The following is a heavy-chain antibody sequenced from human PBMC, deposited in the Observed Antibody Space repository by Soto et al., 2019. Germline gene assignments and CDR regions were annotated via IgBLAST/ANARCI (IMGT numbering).Heavy chain of an antibody. CDR2: IKRDGSEK. D-gene: IGHD2-15*01. Sequence: PGGSLRLSCAASGFTFSSYWMSWVRQAPGKGLEWVANIKRDGSEKYYVDSVKGRFTISRDNAKNSLYLQMNSLRAEDTAVYYCARGGSCCHDAFDIWGQGTMVTVSS. V-gene: IGHV3-7*01. CDR1: GFTFSSYW. CDR3: ARGGSCCHDAFDI. J-gene: IGHJ3*02.